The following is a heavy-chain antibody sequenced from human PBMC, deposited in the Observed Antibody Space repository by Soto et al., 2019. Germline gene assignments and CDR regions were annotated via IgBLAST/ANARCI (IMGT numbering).Heavy chain of an antibody. D-gene: IGHD1-1*01. CDR3: ARLPQEYNYYGMDV. Sequence: PSETLSLTCTVSGGSIVTGSYYWGWIRQPPGKGLEWLGHIYHSGNTYYPPSLKSRVTISVDTSKSQFSLRLSSVTAADTAVYYCARLPQEYNYYGMDVWGQGTTVTVSS. CDR1: GGSIVTGSYY. V-gene: IGHV4-39*01. J-gene: IGHJ6*02. CDR2: IYHSGNT.